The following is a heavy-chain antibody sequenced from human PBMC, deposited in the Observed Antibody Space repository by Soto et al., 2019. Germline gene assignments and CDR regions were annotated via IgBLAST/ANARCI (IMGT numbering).Heavy chain of an antibody. CDR2: LYSGGRT. CDR1: GFTVSSYY. Sequence: EVQLLETGGGLIQPGGSLRLFCAASGFTVSSYYMSWVRQAPGKGLEWVSVLYSGGRTYYADSVKGRFTISRDNSKNTVYLQMNSLRAEDTAVYYCARLRDSSGWYVDYWGQGTLVTVSS. CDR3: ARLRDSSGWYVDY. D-gene: IGHD6-25*01. J-gene: IGHJ4*02. V-gene: IGHV3-53*02.